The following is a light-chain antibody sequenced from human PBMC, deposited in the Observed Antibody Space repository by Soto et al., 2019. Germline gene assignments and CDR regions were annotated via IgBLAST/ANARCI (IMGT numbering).Light chain of an antibody. J-gene: IGLJ1*01. CDR1: SPNVGTNP. CDR3: ATWDDNVYV. Sequence: QSVLTQPPSASGTPGQTVTISCYISSPNVGTNPVAWYQQLPGTAPKLLIYTNSQRPLGVPVRFSGSKSGTSASLAISGLQSEDEGDYYCATWDDNVYVFGTGTKVTVL. CDR2: TNS. V-gene: IGLV1-44*01.